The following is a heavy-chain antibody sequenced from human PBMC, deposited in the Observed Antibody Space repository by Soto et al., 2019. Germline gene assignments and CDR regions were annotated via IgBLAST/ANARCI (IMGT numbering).Heavy chain of an antibody. CDR3: AAAQGSGSYYNWFDP. Sequence: PSETLSLTCTVSGGSISSGDYYWSWIRQPPGKGLEWIGYIYYSGSTYYNPSLKSRVTISVDTSKNQFSLELSSVTAADTAVYYCAAAQGSGSYYNWFDPWGQGTLVTVSS. J-gene: IGHJ5*02. V-gene: IGHV4-30-4*01. D-gene: IGHD3-10*01. CDR2: IYYSGST. CDR1: GGSISSGDYY.